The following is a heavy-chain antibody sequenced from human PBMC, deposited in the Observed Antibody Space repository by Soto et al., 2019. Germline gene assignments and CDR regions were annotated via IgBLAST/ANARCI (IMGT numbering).Heavy chain of an antibody. CDR1: GFTFSSYA. V-gene: IGHV3-23*01. J-gene: IGHJ4*02. CDR3: AKDIMFPTYYDSSPGFDY. Sequence: GGSLRLSCAASGFTFSSYAMSWVRQAPGKGLEWVSAISGSGGSTYYADSVKGRFTISRDNSKNTLYLQMNSLRAEDTAVYYCAKDIMFPTYYDSSPGFDYWGQGTLVTAPQ. CDR2: ISGSGGST. D-gene: IGHD3-22*01.